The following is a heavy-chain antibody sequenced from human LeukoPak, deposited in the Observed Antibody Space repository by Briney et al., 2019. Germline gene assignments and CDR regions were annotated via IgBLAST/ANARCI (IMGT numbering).Heavy chain of an antibody. CDR1: GGSISSYY. CDR3: ARRRRPTSEKYYYGSGSSGEGFDP. V-gene: IGHV4-34*01. CDR2: INHSGSA. D-gene: IGHD3-10*01. J-gene: IGHJ5*02. Sequence: PSETLSLTCTVSGGSISSYYWSWIRQPPGKGLEWIGEINHSGSANYNPSLKSRVTISVDTSKNQFSLKLSSVTAADTAVYYCARRRRPTSEKYYYGSGSSGEGFDPWGQGTLVTVSS.